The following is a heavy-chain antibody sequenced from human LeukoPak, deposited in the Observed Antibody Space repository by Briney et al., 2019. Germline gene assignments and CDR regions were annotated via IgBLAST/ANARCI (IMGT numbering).Heavy chain of an antibody. J-gene: IGHJ4*02. Sequence: GASVKVSCKASGYTFTDYYMHWVRQAPGQGLEWMGWINPNRDGTNYAQKFQGRITMTRDTSTSTAYMELSRLRSDDTAVYYCARMGSGYDSYFDYWGQGTLVTVSS. CDR3: ARMGSGYDSYFDY. V-gene: IGHV1-2*02. D-gene: IGHD5-12*01. CDR2: INPNRDGT. CDR1: GYTFTDYY.